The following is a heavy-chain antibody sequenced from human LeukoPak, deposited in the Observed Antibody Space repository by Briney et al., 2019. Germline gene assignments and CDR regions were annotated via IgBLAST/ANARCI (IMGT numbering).Heavy chain of an antibody. Sequence: GGSLRLSYAASGFPFSSYFMFWGRQTPGKGPEWVANINQDGSVTHYVDSVRGRFTISRDNEWNSLYQKMNSLRAEDTAVYYCARDDEFVTCCRSYDRLACWGQGTLVIASS. CDR3: ARDDEFVTCCRSYDRLAC. V-gene: IGHV3-7*01. D-gene: IGHD3-3*01. CDR2: INQDGSVT. CDR1: GFPFSSYF. J-gene: IGHJ4*02.